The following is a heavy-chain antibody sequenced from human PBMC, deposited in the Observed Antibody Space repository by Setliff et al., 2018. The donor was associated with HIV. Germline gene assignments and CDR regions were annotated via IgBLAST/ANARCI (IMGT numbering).Heavy chain of an antibody. CDR1: GYTFSTNA. J-gene: IGHJ3*02. CDR3: ARLASGGWPLEVFDI. Sequence: ASVKVSCKAFGYTFSTNAIHWVRQAPGQRLEWMGWISAYNGNTNYAQKLQGRVTMTTDTSTSTAYMELRSLRSDDTAVYYCARLASGGWPLEVFDIWGQGTMVTVSS. D-gene: IGHD2-15*01. CDR2: ISAYNGNT. V-gene: IGHV1-18*01.